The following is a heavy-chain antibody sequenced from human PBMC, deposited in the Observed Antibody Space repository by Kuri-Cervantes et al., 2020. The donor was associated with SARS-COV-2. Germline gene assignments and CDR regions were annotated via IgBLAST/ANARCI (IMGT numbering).Heavy chain of an antibody. CDR1: GFTFSSYG. D-gene: IGHD7-27*01. V-gene: IGHV3-30*02. J-gene: IGHJ4*02. CDR3: ARDLRLGKSLDC. CDR2: IRYDGSNK. Sequence: GESLKISCAASGFTFSSYGMHWVRQAPGKGLEWAAFIRYDGSNKYYADSVKGRFTISRDNAKNSLYLQMSSLRAEDTAVYYCARDLRLGKSLDCWGQGTLVTVSS.